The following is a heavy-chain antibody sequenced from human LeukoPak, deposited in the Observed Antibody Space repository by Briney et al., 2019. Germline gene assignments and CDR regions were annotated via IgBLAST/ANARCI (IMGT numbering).Heavy chain of an antibody. Sequence: PSETLSLTCAVYGGSFSGYYWSWIRQPPGKGLEWIGEINHSGSTNYNPSLKSRVTMSVDTSKNQFSLKLSSVTAADTAVYYCERGQSIVGATGDYWGQGTLVTVSS. V-gene: IGHV4-34*01. CDR1: GGSFSGYY. D-gene: IGHD1-26*01. J-gene: IGHJ4*02. CDR3: ERGQSIVGATGDY. CDR2: INHSGST.